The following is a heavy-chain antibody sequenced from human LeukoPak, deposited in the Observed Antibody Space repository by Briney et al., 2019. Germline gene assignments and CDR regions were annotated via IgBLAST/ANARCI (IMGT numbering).Heavy chain of an antibody. V-gene: IGHV4-61*02. CDR2: ISTIGST. J-gene: IGHJ6*03. CDR1: SGSISSSNYY. CDR3: ARDGCGGSCFHYYYYYLDV. Sequence: SETLSLTCTVSSGSISSSNYYWSWIRQPAGKGLEWIGRISTIGSTNYNPSLNSRVTISIDTSKNQFSLKLSSVTAADTAVYYCARDGCGGSCFHYYYYYLDVWGKGTTVTISS. D-gene: IGHD2-15*01.